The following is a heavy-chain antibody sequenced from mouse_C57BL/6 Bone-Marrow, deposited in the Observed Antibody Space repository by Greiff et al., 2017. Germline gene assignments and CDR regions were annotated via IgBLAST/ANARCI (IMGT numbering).Heavy chain of an antibody. CDR3: ARGYYGSSYSLFAY. V-gene: IGHV1-50*01. CDR2: IDPSDSYT. Sequence: VQLQQPGAELVKPGASVKLSCKASGYTFTSYWMQWVKQRPGQGLEWIGEIDPSDSYTNYNQKFKGKATLTVDTSSSTAYMQLSSLTSEDSAVYYCARGYYGSSYSLFAYWGQGTLVTVSA. D-gene: IGHD1-1*01. CDR1: GYTFTSYW. J-gene: IGHJ3*01.